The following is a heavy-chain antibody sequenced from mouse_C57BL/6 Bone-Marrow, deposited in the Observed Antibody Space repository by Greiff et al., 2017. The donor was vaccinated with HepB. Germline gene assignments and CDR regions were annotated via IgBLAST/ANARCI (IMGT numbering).Heavy chain of an antibody. Sequence: VKLQQPGAELVKPGASVKVSCKASGYTFTSYWMHWVKQRPGQGLEWIGRIHPSDSDTNYNQKFKGKATLTVDKSSSTAYMQLSSLTSEDSAVYYCARFDSLRYFDVWGTGTTVTVSS. CDR3: ARFDSLRYFDV. D-gene: IGHD6-1*01. CDR1: GYTFTSYW. CDR2: IHPSDSDT. J-gene: IGHJ1*03. V-gene: IGHV1-74*01.